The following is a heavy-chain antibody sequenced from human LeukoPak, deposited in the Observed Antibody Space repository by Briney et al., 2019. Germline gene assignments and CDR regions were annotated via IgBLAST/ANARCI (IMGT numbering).Heavy chain of an antibody. CDR3: ARRGQWVVY. Sequence: PGRSLRLSCAAAGFTISSYAMHWLRQGPGMGLEWVVVISNDGSNKYYAESVKGRFTTSRENSRTTLYLKMNSLRAEDKAVYYCARRGQWVVYWGQGTLDTVSS. D-gene: IGHD6-19*01. V-gene: IGHV3-30*04. CDR1: GFTISSYA. CDR2: ISNDGSNK. J-gene: IGHJ4*02.